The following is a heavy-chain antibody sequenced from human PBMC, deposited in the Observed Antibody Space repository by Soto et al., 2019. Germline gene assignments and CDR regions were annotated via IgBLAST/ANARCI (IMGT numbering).Heavy chain of an antibody. D-gene: IGHD3-10*01. CDR2: IYTSGST. V-gene: IGHV4-4*07. Sequence: SETLSLTCTVSGGSISSYYWSWIRQPAGKGLEWIGRIYTSGSTNYNPSLKSRVTMSVDTSKNQFSLKLSSVTAADTAVYYCARVGVTMVRGVITVWFDPWGQGTLVTVSS. CDR3: ARVGVTMVRGVITVWFDP. CDR1: GGSISSYY. J-gene: IGHJ5*02.